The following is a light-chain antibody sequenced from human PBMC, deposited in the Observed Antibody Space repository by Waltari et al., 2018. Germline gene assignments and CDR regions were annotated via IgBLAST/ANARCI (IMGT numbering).Light chain of an antibody. J-gene: IGKJ2*01. CDR1: QNLYNW. Sequence: DIQMTQSPSILSASIGARFPITCRASQNLYNWLAWYQQKPGRAPNLLIYEASNLESGVPSRFSGSGSGTEFTLTINSLQPDDFATYYCQQYDAYPYTFGQGAKLEIK. CDR2: EAS. V-gene: IGKV1-5*03. CDR3: QQYDAYPYT.